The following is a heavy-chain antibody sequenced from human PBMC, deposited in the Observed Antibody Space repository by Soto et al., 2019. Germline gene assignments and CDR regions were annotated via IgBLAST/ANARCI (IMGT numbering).Heavy chain of an antibody. CDR2: ISSSSSYT. D-gene: IGHD2-15*01. J-gene: IGHJ6*02. CDR3: AGGGGGDCSGGSCYSDIYYYYYYGMDV. CDR1: GFTFSDYY. Sequence: GGSLRLSCAASGFTFSDYYMSWIRQAPGKGLEWVSYISSSSSYTNYADSVKGRCTICRDNAKNSLYLQMNSLRAEDTAVYYCAGGGGGDCSGGSCYSDIYYYYYYGMDVWGQGTTVTVS. V-gene: IGHV3-11*06.